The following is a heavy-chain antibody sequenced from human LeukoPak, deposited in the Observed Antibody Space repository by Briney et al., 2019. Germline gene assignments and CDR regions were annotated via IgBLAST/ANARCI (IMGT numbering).Heavy chain of an antibody. J-gene: IGHJ3*02. D-gene: IGHD1-26*01. V-gene: IGHV3-74*03. CDR2: INTDGSDT. CDR1: GFTFSSYW. CDR3: ARDSGSYFAAFDI. Sequence: GGSLRLSCAASGFTFSSYWMHWVRQAPGKGLVWVSRINTDGSDTTYADSVKGRFTISRDNAKNTLYLQMNSLRAEDTAVYYCARDSGSYFAAFDIWGQGTMVTVSS.